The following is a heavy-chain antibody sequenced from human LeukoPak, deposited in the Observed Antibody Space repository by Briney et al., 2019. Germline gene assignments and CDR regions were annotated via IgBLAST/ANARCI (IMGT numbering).Heavy chain of an antibody. CDR1: GGSISSYY. Sequence: SETLSLTCTVSGGSISSYYWSWIRQPPGKGLEWIGYIYYSGRNNYNPSLKSRVTISVNTSKNQFSLKLSSVTAADTAVYYWASQYYGSGSYYYGMDVWGKGTTVTVSS. CDR2: IYYSGRN. V-gene: IGHV4-59*01. CDR3: ASQYYGSGSYYYGMDV. J-gene: IGHJ6*04. D-gene: IGHD3-10*01.